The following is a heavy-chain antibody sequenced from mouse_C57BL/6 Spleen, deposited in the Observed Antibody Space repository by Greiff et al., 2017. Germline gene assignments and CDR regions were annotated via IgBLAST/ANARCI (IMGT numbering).Heavy chain of an antibody. Sequence: VQLVESGPELVKPGASVTISCKASGYAFSSSWMNWVKQRPGKGLEWIGRIYPGDGDTNYNGKFKGKSTLTADKSSRTAYMQIRSLTSEDSAVYFCLIYDGYYGGFAYWGQGTLVTGSA. CDR1: GYAFSSSW. CDR2: IYPGDGDT. D-gene: IGHD2-3*01. V-gene: IGHV1-82*01. CDR3: LIYDGYYGGFAY. J-gene: IGHJ3*01.